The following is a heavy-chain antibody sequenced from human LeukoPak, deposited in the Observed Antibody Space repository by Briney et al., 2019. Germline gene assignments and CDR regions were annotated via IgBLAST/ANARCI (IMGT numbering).Heavy chain of an antibody. J-gene: IGHJ4*02. CDR2: IYYSGST. D-gene: IGHD6-19*01. Sequence: SETLSLTCAVSGGSISSNSYYWGWIRQPPGKGLEWIGSIYYSGSTYYNPSLKSRVTISVDTSKNQFSLKLSSVTAADTAVYYCARETRYSSGWYYFDYWGQGTLVTVSS. V-gene: IGHV4-39*07. CDR1: GGSISSNSYY. CDR3: ARETRYSSGWYYFDY.